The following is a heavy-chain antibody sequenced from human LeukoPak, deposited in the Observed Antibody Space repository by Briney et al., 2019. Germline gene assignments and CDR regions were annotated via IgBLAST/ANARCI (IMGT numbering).Heavy chain of an antibody. CDR3: TRWGAGGLTLDY. CDR1: GLSFSFYG. D-gene: IGHD3-16*01. Sequence: GRSLRLSCATSGLSFSFYGMQWVRQAPGKGLEWVAVIWNDGSQKYYGDSVKGRFTISKDNSRKTVNLQMDSLRAEDTAIYYCTRWGAGGLTLDYWGQGVLVTVSS. V-gene: IGHV3-33*01. J-gene: IGHJ4*02. CDR2: IWNDGSQK.